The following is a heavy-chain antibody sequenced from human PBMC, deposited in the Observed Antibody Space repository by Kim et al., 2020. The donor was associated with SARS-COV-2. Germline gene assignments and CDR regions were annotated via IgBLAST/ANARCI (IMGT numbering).Heavy chain of an antibody. CDR1: GGSISSGGYS. J-gene: IGHJ4*02. V-gene: IGHV4-30-2*01. D-gene: IGHD3-10*01. CDR3: ARDRGRAGAYDY. CDR2: IYHSGST. Sequence: SETLSLTCAVSGGSISSGGYSWSWIRQPPGKGLEWIGYIYHSGSTYYNPSLKSRVTISVDRSKNQFSLKLSSVTAADTAVYYCARDRGRAGAYDYWGQGTLVTVSS.